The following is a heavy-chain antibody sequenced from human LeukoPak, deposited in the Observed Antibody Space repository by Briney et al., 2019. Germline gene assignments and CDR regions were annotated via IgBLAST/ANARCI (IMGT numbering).Heavy chain of an antibody. CDR2: INPNSGGT. CDR3: ATGEPRIQLWYDY. CDR1: GYTFTGYY. D-gene: IGHD5-18*01. J-gene: IGHJ4*02. V-gene: IGHV1-2*02. Sequence: ASVKVSCKASGYTFTGYYMHWVRQAPGQGLEWMGWINPNSGGTNYAQKFQGRVTMTRDTSISTAYMELSSLRSEDTAVYYCATGEPRIQLWYDYWGQGTLVTVSS.